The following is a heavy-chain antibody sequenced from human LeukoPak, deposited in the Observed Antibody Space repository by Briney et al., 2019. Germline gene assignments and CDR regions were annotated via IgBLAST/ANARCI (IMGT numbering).Heavy chain of an antibody. V-gene: IGHV1-2*02. CDR2: INPNSGGT. CDR1: GYTFTGYY. J-gene: IGHJ5*02. D-gene: IGHD2-2*01. CDR3: AREGCSSTSCYPAPNWFDP. Sequence: ASVKVSCKAYGYTFTGYYMHWVRQAPGQGLEWMGWINPNSGGTNYAQKFQGRVTMTRDTSISTAYMELSRLRSDDTAVYYCAREGCSSTSCYPAPNWFDPWGQGTLVTVSS.